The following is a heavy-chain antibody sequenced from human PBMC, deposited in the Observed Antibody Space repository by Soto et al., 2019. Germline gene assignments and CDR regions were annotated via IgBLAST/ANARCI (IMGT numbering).Heavy chain of an antibody. CDR3: ARSPPWTPLFRGGMDV. D-gene: IGHD2-21*01. CDR1: GFTFSSFS. CDR2: ISSTSSNI. J-gene: IGHJ6*02. V-gene: IGHV3-21*01. Sequence: EVSLVESGGGLVKPGGSLRLSCAASGFTFSSFSMNWVRQAPGKGLEWVSSISSTSSNIYHADSLKGRFTISRDNAQNSLYLKMNSLRAEDTAVYYCARSPPWTPLFRGGMDVWGQGTTVIVAS.